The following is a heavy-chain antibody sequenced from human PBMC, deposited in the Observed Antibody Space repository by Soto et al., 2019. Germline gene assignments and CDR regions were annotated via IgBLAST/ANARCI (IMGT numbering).Heavy chain of an antibody. Sequence: GGSLRLSCAASGFTFSSYWMHWVRQAPGKGLVWVSRINSDGSSTSYADSVKGRFTISRDNAKNTLYLQMNSLRAEDTAVYYCARVGTQWLVRNTDFDIWGQGTMVTVSS. J-gene: IGHJ3*02. CDR3: ARVGTQWLVRNTDFDI. V-gene: IGHV3-74*01. CDR2: INSDGSST. D-gene: IGHD6-19*01. CDR1: GFTFSSYW.